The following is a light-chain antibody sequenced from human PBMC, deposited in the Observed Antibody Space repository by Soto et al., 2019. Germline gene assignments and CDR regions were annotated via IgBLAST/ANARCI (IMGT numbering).Light chain of an antibody. Sequence: DIQMTQSPSSLSASVGDRVTITCRASQSISSYLNWYQQKPGKAPKLLIYAASSLQSGVPSRFSGSGSRTDFTLTISSLQPDVFATYYYQQSYITPPTFGPGTRVDI. V-gene: IGKV1-39*01. CDR1: QSISSY. CDR2: AAS. CDR3: QQSYITPPT. J-gene: IGKJ3*01.